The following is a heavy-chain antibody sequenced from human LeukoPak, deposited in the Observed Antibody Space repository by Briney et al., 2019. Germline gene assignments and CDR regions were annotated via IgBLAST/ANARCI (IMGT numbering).Heavy chain of an antibody. V-gene: IGHV3-23*01. CDR2: ISGSGGST. CDR3: AKVPEGDGYNYIFDY. D-gene: IGHD5-24*01. J-gene: IGHJ4*02. Sequence: GGSLRLSRAASGFTFSSYAMSWVRQAPGKGLEWVSAISGSGGSTHYADSVEGRFTISRDNSKNTLYLQMNSLRAEDTAVYYCAKVPEGDGYNYIFDYWGQGTLVTVSS. CDR1: GFTFSSYA.